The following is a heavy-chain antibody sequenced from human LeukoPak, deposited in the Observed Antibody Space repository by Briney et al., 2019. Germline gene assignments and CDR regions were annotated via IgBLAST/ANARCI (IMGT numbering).Heavy chain of an antibody. J-gene: IGHJ4*02. CDR3: ARDSLIFGVVTTFDY. V-gene: IGHV3-30*03. CDR2: ISYDGSNK. D-gene: IGHD3-3*01. CDR1: GFTFSSYG. Sequence: GRSLRLSCAASGFTFSSYGMHWVRQAPGKGLEWVAVISYDGSNKYYADSVKGRFTISRDNSKNTLYLQMNSLRPEDTAVYYCARDSLIFGVVTTFDYWGQGTLVTVSS.